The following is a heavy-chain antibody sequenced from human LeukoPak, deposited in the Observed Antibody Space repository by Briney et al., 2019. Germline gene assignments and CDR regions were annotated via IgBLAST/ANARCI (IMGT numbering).Heavy chain of an antibody. J-gene: IGHJ4*02. CDR2: IYYSGST. D-gene: IGHD2-2*01. Sequence: KPSETLSLTCTVSGGSISSYYWSWIRQPPGKGLEWIGYIYYSGSTNYNPSLKSRVTISVDTSKNQFSLKLSSVAAADTAVYYCARDQYHELFDYWGQGTLVAVSS. CDR3: ARDQYHELFDY. CDR1: GGSISSYY. V-gene: IGHV4-59*01.